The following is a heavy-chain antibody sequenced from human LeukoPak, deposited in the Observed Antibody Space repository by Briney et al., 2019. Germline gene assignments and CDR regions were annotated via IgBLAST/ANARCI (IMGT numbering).Heavy chain of an antibody. CDR2: LCSNGDAT. V-gene: IGHV3-74*01. J-gene: IGHJ5*02. CDR1: GLSVRDPW. Sequence: GGSLRLSCAVSGLSVRDPWAGSARQAPGKGLVWVSRLCSNGDATAYADSVKGRFTISRDNAKNTLYLQMNSLRAETTAVYYWGGGYDFGNTFDPWGQGTLVTVSS. CDR3: GGGYDFGNTFDP. D-gene: IGHD5-12*01.